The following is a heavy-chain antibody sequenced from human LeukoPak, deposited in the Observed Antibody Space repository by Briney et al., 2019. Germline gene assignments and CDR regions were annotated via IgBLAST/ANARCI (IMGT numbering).Heavy chain of an antibody. D-gene: IGHD5-18*01. Sequence: PGGSLRLSCAASGFTFNKYWMSWVRQAPGKGLEWVANINQDGTKKNYVDSVKGRFTIFRDNAQNSLYLQMNSLRPEDTTVYYCASEGEYNLGYFYWGQGSLVTVSS. V-gene: IGHV3-7*01. CDR1: GFTFNKYW. CDR3: ASEGEYNLGYFY. J-gene: IGHJ4*02. CDR2: INQDGTKK.